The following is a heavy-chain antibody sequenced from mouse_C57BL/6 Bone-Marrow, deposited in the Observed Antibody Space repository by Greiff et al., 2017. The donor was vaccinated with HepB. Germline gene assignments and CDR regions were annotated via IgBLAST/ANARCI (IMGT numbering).Heavy chain of an antibody. V-gene: IGHV5-4*03. J-gene: IGHJ2*01. D-gene: IGHD2-4*01. CDR1: GFTFSDYY. CDR2: ISDGGSYT. Sequence: EVKLVESGGGLVQPGGSLKLSCAASGFTFSDYYMYWVRQTPEKRLEWVATISDGGSYTYYPDNVKGRFTISRDNAKNNLYLQMSHLKSEDTAMYYCARGRITNFDYWGQGTTLTVSS. CDR3: ARGRITNFDY.